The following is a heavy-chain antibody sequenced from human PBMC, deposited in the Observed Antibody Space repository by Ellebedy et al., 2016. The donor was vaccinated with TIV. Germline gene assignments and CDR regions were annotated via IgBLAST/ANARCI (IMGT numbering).Heavy chain of an antibody. J-gene: IGHJ2*01. CDR2: VYRSEDS. Sequence: MPSETLSLTCTVSGESITGFYWCWIRQAPGKSLEWIACVYRSEDSRYNPSLQGRGTIWVDASKNQFSLNLTSVTASDSALYDWARPPRGNWYFNVWGRGTPVTVSS. D-gene: IGHD3-10*01. CDR3: ARPPRGNWYFNV. CDR1: GESITGFY. V-gene: IGHV4-59*08.